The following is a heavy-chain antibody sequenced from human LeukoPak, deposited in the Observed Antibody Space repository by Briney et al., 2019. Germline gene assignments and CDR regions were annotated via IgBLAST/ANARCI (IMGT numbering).Heavy chain of an antibody. CDR1: GGSISSYY. J-gene: IGHJ2*01. D-gene: IGHD6-19*01. CDR3: ARVAGYSSGWYRYFDL. V-gene: IGHV4-59*12. Sequence: PSETLSLTCTVSGGSISSYYWSWIRQPPGKGPEWIGYIYYSGSTNYNPSLKSRVTISVDTSKNQFSLKLSSVTAADTAVYYCARVAGYSSGWYRYFDLWGRGTLVTVSS. CDR2: IYYSGST.